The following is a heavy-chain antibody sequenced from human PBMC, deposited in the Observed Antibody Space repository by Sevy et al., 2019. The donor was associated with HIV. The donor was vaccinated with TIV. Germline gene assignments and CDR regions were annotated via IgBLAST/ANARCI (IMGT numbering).Heavy chain of an antibody. CDR1: GYTFTNYH. J-gene: IGHJ1*01. Sequence: ASVKVSCKASGYTFTNYHITWVRQAPGQGLEWMGWITPNNGNTNYARRLQGRVTMTTDTSTATAYMELRSLRSDDTAVYYCARAPSGSQGPGQYFHHXGQGTLVTVSS. D-gene: IGHD1-26*01. CDR3: ARAPSGSQGPGQYFHH. CDR2: ITPNNGNT. V-gene: IGHV1-18*01.